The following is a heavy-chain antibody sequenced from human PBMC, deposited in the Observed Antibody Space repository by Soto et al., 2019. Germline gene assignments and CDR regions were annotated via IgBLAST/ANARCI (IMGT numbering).Heavy chain of an antibody. D-gene: IGHD2-15*01. Sequence: SETLSLTCAVSGGSISSYHWTWIRQSPGKGLEYIGYIYNSGSPNYNPSLKSRATISVDTSKNQFSLKLSSVTAADTAMYYCARGHPPYCSGTYCYSADYLQVWGQGTQVTVSS. CDR2: IYNSGSP. J-gene: IGHJ1*01. CDR1: GGSISSYH. V-gene: IGHV4-59*01. CDR3: ARGHPPYCSGTYCYSADYLQV.